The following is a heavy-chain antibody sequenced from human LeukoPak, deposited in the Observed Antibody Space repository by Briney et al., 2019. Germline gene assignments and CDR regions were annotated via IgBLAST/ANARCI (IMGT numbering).Heavy chain of an antibody. V-gene: IGHV3-13*05. D-gene: IGHD3-10*01. CDR3: ARGRPVTMVRGVTPPSYGMDV. J-gene: IGHJ6*04. CDR2: IGTAGDP. CDR1: GFTFSSYD. Sequence: PGGSLRLSCAASGFTFSSYDMHWVRQATGKGLEWVSAIGTAGDPYYPGSVKGRFTISREKAKNSLYLQMNSLRAGDTAVYYCARGRPVTMVRGVTPPSYGMDVWGKGTTVTVSS.